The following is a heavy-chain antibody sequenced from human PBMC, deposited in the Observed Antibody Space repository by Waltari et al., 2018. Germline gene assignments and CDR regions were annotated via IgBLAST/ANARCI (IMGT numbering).Heavy chain of an antibody. V-gene: IGHV1-69*12. CDR1: GGTFSSYA. Sequence: QVQLVQSGAEVKKPGSSVKVSCKASGGTFSSYAISWVRQAPGQGLEWMGGIIPIFGTANYAQKFEGRVTSTADESTSTAYMELSSLRSEDTAVYYCARDGAQTYYYDSSGYYHDAFDIWGQGTMVTVSS. D-gene: IGHD3-22*01. CDR2: IIPIFGTA. CDR3: ARDGAQTYYYDSSGYYHDAFDI. J-gene: IGHJ3*02.